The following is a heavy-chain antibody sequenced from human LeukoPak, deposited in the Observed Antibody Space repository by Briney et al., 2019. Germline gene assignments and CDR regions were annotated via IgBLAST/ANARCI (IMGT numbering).Heavy chain of an antibody. Sequence: GGSLRLSCEASGFTFTNYAMTWVRQTPGKGMEWLSYISNSGNTAIYADSVKGRFSVSRDNSNNVVFLQMSNLGADDSAVYYCAKRLTLGVFDVWGQGTVVTVSS. CDR1: GFTFTNYA. CDR3: AKRLTLGVFDV. J-gene: IGHJ3*01. D-gene: IGHD3-16*01. V-gene: IGHV3-23*01. CDR2: ISNSGNTA.